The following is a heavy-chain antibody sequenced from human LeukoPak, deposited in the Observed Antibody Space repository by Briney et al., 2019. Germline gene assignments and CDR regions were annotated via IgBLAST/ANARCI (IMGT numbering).Heavy chain of an antibody. D-gene: IGHD6-19*01. J-gene: IGHJ4*02. V-gene: IGHV3-64*01. CDR2: ISSNGGST. Sequence: GGSLRLSCVASGFTFSSYAMHWVRQAPGKGLEFVSGISSNGGSTYYANSVKGRFTISRDNSKNAPYLQMGSLRSEDTAMYYCARASAHYFDYWGQGTLVTVSS. CDR3: ARASAHYFDY. CDR1: GFTFSSYA.